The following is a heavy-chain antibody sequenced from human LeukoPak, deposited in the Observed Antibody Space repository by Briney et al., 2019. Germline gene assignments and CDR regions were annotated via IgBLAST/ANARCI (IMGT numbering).Heavy chain of an antibody. Sequence: GGSLRLSCAASGFTFSSYGMHWVRQAPGKGLEWVAVIWYDGSNKYYADSVKGRFTISRDNSKNTRYLQMNSLRAEDTAVYYCARAVGYYYYMDVWGKGTTVTVSS. V-gene: IGHV3-33*01. CDR2: IWYDGSNK. J-gene: IGHJ6*03. CDR1: GFTFSSYG. CDR3: ARAVGYYYYMDV.